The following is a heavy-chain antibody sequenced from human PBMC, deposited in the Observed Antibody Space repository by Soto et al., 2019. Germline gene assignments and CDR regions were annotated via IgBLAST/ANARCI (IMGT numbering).Heavy chain of an antibody. V-gene: IGHV3-15*07. CDR2: IKSKTDGGTT. J-gene: IGHJ4*02. CDR3: TTQWLYSSGILDFDY. D-gene: IGHD3-22*01. CDR1: GFTFSNAW. Sequence: PGGSLRLSCAASGFTFSNAWMNWVRQAPGKGLEWVGRIKSKTDGGTTDYAAPVKGRFTISRDDSKNTLYLQMNSLKTEDTAVYYCTTQWLYSSGILDFDYWGQGTLVTVSS.